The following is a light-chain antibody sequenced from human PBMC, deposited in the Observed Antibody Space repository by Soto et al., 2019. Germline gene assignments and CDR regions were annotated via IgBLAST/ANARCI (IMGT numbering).Light chain of an antibody. CDR1: SSDVGSYNF. J-gene: IGLJ3*02. CDR3: CSYAGSFTWV. CDR2: DAS. Sequence: QSVLTQPASVSGSPGQSITISCSGTSSDVGSYNFVSWYQQHPGKAPKLMIYDASERPSGVPDRFSASKSGNTASLTISGLQAEDEADYLCCSYAGSFTWVFGGGTKLTVL. V-gene: IGLV2-11*01.